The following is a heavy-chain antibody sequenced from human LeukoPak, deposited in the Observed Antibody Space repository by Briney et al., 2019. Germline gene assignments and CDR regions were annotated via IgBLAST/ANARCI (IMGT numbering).Heavy chain of an antibody. CDR2: IYYSGST. J-gene: IGHJ5*02. Sequence: SETLSLTCTVSGGSISSDSYYWGWIRQPLGKGLEWIGTIYYSGSTYYNPSLRSPVTISVDTSKNQFSLKLNSVTAADTAVYYCARRFADFRFDPWGQGTLVTVSS. V-gene: IGHV4-39*01. CDR1: GGSISSDSYY. D-gene: IGHD3-3*01. CDR3: ARRFADFRFDP.